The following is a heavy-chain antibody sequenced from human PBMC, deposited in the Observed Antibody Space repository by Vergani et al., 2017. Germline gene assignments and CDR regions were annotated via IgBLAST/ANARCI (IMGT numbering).Heavy chain of an antibody. V-gene: IGHV3-30*02. D-gene: IGHD6-19*01. J-gene: IGHJ4*02. CDR1: GFTFSNYG. CDR3: ARDTVTGSRYFDY. CDR2: IRYDGSNT. Sequence: QVQLVESGGGVVQPGGSLRLSCGASGFTFSNYGMHWVRQAPGKGLEWVTFIRYDGSNTYYANSVKGRFTISRDNSKNTLFLQMNSLRSEDTAVYYCARDTVTGSRYFDYWGQGTRVTVSS.